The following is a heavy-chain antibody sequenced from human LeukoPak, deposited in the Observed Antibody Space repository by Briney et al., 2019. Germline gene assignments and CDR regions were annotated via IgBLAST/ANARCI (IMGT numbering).Heavy chain of an antibody. CDR1: GLTFNTYA. CDR3: ARDDTAVAGTELDY. D-gene: IGHD6-19*01. Sequence: PGGSLRLSCAGSGLTFNTYAMSWVRQAPGKGLEWVSYISSRSTNIYYTDSVKGRFTISRDNAKNSLYLQMNSLRAEDTAVYYCARDDTAVAGTELDYWGQGTLVTVSS. CDR2: ISSRSTNI. J-gene: IGHJ4*02. V-gene: IGHV3-21*01.